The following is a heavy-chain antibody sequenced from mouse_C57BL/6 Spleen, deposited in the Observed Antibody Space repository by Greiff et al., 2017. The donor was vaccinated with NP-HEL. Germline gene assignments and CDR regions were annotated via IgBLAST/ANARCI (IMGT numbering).Heavy chain of an antibody. D-gene: IGHD2-5*01. Sequence: QVQLQQSGPELVKPGASVKISCKASGYSFTSYYIHWVKQRPGQGLEWIGWIYPGSGNTKYNEKFKGKATLTADTSSSTAYMQLSSLTSEDSAVYYCVYYSNIYYAMDYWGQGTSVTVSS. CDR2: IYPGSGNT. V-gene: IGHV1-66*01. J-gene: IGHJ4*01. CDR1: GYSFTSYY. CDR3: VYYSNIYYAMDY.